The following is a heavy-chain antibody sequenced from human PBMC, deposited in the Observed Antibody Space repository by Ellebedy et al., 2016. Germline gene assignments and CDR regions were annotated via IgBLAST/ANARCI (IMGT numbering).Heavy chain of an antibody. Sequence: SETLSLTCSISGGSISDYYWNWIRQPPGKGLEWIGYIHYSGRTNYSPSLRSRVTTSVDTAKNQFSLKLRSVTAADSAVYYCARDRGGNYSRFSSGYFDFWGQGTLVTVSS. CDR2: IHYSGRT. D-gene: IGHD5-24*01. CDR3: ARDRGGNYSRFSSGYFDF. CDR1: GGSISDYY. J-gene: IGHJ4*02. V-gene: IGHV4-59*01.